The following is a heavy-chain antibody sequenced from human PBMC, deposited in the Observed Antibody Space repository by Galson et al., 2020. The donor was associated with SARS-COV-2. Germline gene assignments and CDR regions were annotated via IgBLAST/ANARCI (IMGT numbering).Heavy chain of an antibody. J-gene: IGHJ5*02. CDR2: ISYDGSNK. D-gene: IGHD1-26*01. CDR1: GFTFSSYA. Sequence: WGSLRLTCAASGFTFSSYAMHWVRQAPGKGLEWVAVISYDGSNKYYADSVKGRFTISSDNSKNTLYLQMNSLMAEDTVVYYCARASGSDWGWFDPWGQGTLVTVSS. CDR3: ARASGSDWGWFDP. V-gene: IGHV3-30*04.